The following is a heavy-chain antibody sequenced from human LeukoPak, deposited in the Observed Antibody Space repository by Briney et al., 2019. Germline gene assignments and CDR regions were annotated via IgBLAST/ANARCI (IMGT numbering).Heavy chain of an antibody. Sequence: QSGGSLRLSCAASGFTFSSYAMSWVRQAPGKGLEWVSAISGSGGTTYYADSVKGRFTISRDNSKNTLYLQMNSLRAEDTAVYYCARDNSGSYSFVDYWGQGTLVTVSS. CDR1: GFTFSSYA. CDR2: ISGSGGTT. J-gene: IGHJ4*02. CDR3: ARDNSGSYSFVDY. D-gene: IGHD3-10*01. V-gene: IGHV3-23*01.